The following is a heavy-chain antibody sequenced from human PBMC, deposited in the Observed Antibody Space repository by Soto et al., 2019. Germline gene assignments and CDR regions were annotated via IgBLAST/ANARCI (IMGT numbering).Heavy chain of an antibody. CDR3: AHRHVSDSNYGMEV. Sequence: QITLKESGPTLVKPTQTLTLTCTFSGFLLTTSGVGVVWIRQPQGKHLEWLALIYWNDDKRYSPSLKTRLTITKDTSKNQVVLTMTNMDPVDTATYVCAHRHVSDSNYGMEVWGQGTTVTVSS. V-gene: IGHV2-5*01. D-gene: IGHD2-15*01. CDR2: IYWNDDK. CDR1: GFLLTTSGVG. J-gene: IGHJ6*02.